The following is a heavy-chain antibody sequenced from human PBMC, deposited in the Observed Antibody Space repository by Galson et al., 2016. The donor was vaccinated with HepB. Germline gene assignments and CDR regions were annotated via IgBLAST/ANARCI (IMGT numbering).Heavy chain of an antibody. CDR1: GYTFTSYA. CDR2: INNDSGYT. J-gene: IGHJ4*02. V-gene: IGHV1-3*04. D-gene: IGHD2-21*01. CDR3: VKGPFEGGDVY. Sequence: SVKVSCKASGYTFTSYAMQWVRRAPGQGLEWMGWINNDSGYTKYSQKFQGRVTITRDTSSRTAYLELSRLTSEDTAVYHCVKGPFEGGDVYWGQGTLVTVSS.